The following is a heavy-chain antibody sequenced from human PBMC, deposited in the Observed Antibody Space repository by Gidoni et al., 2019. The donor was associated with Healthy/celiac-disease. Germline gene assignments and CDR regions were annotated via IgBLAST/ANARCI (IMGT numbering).Heavy chain of an antibody. V-gene: IGHV3-48*03. CDR3: AASTYYYDSSGYYPDY. D-gene: IGHD3-22*01. J-gene: IGHJ4*02. Sequence: EVQLVESGGGLVQPGGSLRLSCAASGFTFSSYEMNWVRQAPGKGLDGVSYISSSGSTIYYADSVKCRLTIPRDNAKNSLYLQMNSLRAEDTAVYYCAASTYYYDSSGYYPDYWGQGTLVTVSS. CDR2: ISSSGSTI. CDR1: GFTFSSYE.